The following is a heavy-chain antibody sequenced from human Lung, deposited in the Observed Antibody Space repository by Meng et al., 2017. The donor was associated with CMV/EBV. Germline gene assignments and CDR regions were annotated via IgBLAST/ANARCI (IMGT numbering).Heavy chain of an antibody. CDR3: ARVVDTSGSCYQSLPY. CDR2: IKQDGSQI. Sequence: GGSLRLXCIGSEFTFSSYWMTWFRQAPGKGLEWVANIKQDGSQIYYVDSVRGRFTISRDNARNSLYLQMNNLRAEDTALYYCARVVDTSGSCYQSLPYWGQGTLVTVPS. V-gene: IGHV3-7*01. CDR1: EFTFSSYW. J-gene: IGHJ4*02. D-gene: IGHD3-10*01.